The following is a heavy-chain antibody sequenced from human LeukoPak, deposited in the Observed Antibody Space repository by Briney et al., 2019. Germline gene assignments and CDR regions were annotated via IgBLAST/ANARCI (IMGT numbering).Heavy chain of an antibody. CDR3: AGGGGAGLAD. J-gene: IGHJ4*02. CDR2: IYYSGST. CDR1: GGSISSYY. V-gene: IGHV4-59*01. D-gene: IGHD4-23*01. Sequence: PSETLSLTCSVSGGSISSYYWSWIRQPPGKGLEWIGYIYYSGSTNYNPSLKSRVTISIDTSKNQFSLNLSSVTAADTAVYYCAGGGGAGLADWGQGTLVTVSS.